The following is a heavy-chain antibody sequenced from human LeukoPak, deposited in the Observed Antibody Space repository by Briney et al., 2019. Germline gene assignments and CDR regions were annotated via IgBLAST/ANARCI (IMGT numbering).Heavy chain of an antibody. CDR3: TTGGPVTVYYYYGMDV. CDR1: GFTFSDAW. V-gene: IGHV3-15*01. J-gene: IGHJ6*02. Sequence: SGGSLRLSCAASGFTFSDAWMTWVRQAPGKGLEWVGRIKRTTDGGTTDYAAPVKGRFTISRDDSKNTLYLQMNSLKTEDTAVYYCTTGGPVTVYYYYGMDVWGQGTTVTVSS. D-gene: IGHD4-11*01. CDR2: IKRTTDGGTT.